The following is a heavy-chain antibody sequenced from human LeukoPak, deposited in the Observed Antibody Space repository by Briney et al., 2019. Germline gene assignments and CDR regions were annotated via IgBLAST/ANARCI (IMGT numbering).Heavy chain of an antibody. J-gene: IGHJ4*02. D-gene: IGHD2-2*01. CDR2: ISSSSSTI. CDR3: ASGGIGYCSSTSCLY. CDR1: GFTFSSYS. V-gene: IGHV3-48*02. Sequence: GGSLRLSCVASGFTFSSYSMNWVRQAPGKGLEWVSYISSSSSTIYYADSVKGRFTISRDNAKNSLYLQMNSLRDEDTAVYYCASGGIGYCSSTSCLYWGQGTLVTVSS.